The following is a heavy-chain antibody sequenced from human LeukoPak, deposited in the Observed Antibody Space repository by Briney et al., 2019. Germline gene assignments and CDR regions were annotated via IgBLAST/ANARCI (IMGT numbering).Heavy chain of an antibody. J-gene: IGHJ4*02. CDR1: GVSINDHY. V-gene: IGHV4-4*07. CDR2: IYISGST. Sequence: PSETLSLTCSVSGVSINDHYWTWVRQPAGRGLEWIGHIYISGSTDYNPSLKSRVTLSVDMSKNQFSLRLTSVTAADTAVYYCARGTEADGTFMFDFWGQGTLVTVSS. D-gene: IGHD5-24*01. CDR3: ARGTEADGTFMFDF.